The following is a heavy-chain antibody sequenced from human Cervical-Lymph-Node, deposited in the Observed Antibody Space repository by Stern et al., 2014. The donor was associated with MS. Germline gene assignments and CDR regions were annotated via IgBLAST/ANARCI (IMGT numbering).Heavy chain of an antibody. CDR2: INIKNGHS. D-gene: IGHD2-15*01. Sequence: QVQLVQSGAEVKKPGASLKVSCNGLGYTFSSCAINWVRQAPGQGLEWIAWINIKNGHSNYAQNFRGRVTMTTDTSTNTAYMEMRSLRSDDTAVYYCARGYEGFYFDYWGQGSQVIVSS. CDR1: GYTFSSCA. CDR3: ARGYEGFYFDY. J-gene: IGHJ4*02. V-gene: IGHV1-18*01.